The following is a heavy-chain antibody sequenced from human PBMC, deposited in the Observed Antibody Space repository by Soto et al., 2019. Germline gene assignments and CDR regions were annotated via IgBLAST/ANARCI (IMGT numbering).Heavy chain of an antibody. V-gene: IGHV1-18*01. Sequence: GASVKVSCKASGYSFTNYDISWVRQAPGQGLERMGWISPYNGDTNYAQKLQGRVTMTTDTSTSTAYMELRSLRSDDTAVYYCERYCSSTSCDHYFDYCGQGTLVTVFS. CDR3: ERYCSSTSCDHYFDY. D-gene: IGHD2-2*01. CDR2: ISPYNGDT. CDR1: GYSFTNYD. J-gene: IGHJ4*02.